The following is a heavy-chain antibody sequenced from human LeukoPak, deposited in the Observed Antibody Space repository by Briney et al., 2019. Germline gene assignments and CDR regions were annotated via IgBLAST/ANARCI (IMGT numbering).Heavy chain of an antibody. Sequence: PGESLQISCKGSGYSFTSYWIGWVRQMPGKGLEWMGIIYPGDSDTRYSPSFQGQVTISADKSITTAYLQWSSLKASDTAMYYCARHHGSSPKAFDIWGRGTMDSVSS. D-gene: IGHD2-2*03. CDR3: ARHHGSSPKAFDI. V-gene: IGHV5-51*01. CDR1: GYSFTSYW. CDR2: IYPGDSDT. J-gene: IGHJ3*02.